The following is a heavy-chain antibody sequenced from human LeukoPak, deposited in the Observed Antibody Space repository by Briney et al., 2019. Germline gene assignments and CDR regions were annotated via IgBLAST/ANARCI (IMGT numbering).Heavy chain of an antibody. J-gene: IGHJ4*02. CDR1: GGSFSGYY. Sequence: SETLSLTCAVYGGSFSGYYWSWIRQPPGKGLEWIGEINHSGSTNYNPSLKSRVTISVDTSKNQFSLKLSSVTAADTAVYYCAREPLGYCSSTSCYYFDYWGQRTLVTVSS. V-gene: IGHV4-34*01. CDR3: AREPLGYCSSTSCYYFDY. CDR2: INHSGST. D-gene: IGHD2-2*01.